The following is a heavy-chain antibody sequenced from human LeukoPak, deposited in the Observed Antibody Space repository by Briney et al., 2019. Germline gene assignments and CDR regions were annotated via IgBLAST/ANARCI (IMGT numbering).Heavy chain of an antibody. D-gene: IGHD3-10*01. CDR3: ARDRITMVRGGPVSWFDP. CDR1: GGSISSGDYY. V-gene: IGHV4-30-4*01. CDR2: TYYSGST. J-gene: IGHJ5*02. Sequence: ASQTLSLTCTVSGGSISSGDYYWSWIRQPPGKGLEWFGHTYYSGSTYYNPSLKSRVTISVDTSKNQFNLKLSSVTAADTAVYYCARDRITMVRGGPVSWFDPWGQGTLVTVSS.